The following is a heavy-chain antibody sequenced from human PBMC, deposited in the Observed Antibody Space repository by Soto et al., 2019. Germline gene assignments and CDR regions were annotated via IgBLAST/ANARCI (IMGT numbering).Heavy chain of an antibody. J-gene: IGHJ4*02. Sequence: SETLSLTCTVSGGSISSYYWSWIRQPAGKGLEWIGRIYTSGSTNYNPSLKGRFTISRDNAKNSLYLQMNSLRVEDTAVYYCARGGDSSGSWPRYWGQGTLVTVSS. V-gene: IGHV4-4*07. D-gene: IGHD3-22*01. CDR3: ARGGDSSGSWPRY. CDR1: GGSISSYY. CDR2: IYTSGST.